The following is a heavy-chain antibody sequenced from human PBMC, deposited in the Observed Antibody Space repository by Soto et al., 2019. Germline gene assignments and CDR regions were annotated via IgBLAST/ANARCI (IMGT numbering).Heavy chain of an antibody. Sequence: SVKVSCKSSGVTFSSYAISWVRQAPGQGLEWMGGIIPIFGTANYAQKFQGRVTITADKSTSTAYMELSSLRSEDTAVYYCARSVVPAVYYYYGMDVWGQGITVTGS. D-gene: IGHD2-2*01. J-gene: IGHJ6*02. CDR2: IIPIFGTA. CDR1: GVTFSSYA. CDR3: ARSVVPAVYYYYGMDV. V-gene: IGHV1-69*06.